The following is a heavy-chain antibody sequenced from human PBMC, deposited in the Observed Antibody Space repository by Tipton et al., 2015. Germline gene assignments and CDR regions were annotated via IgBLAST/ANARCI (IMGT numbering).Heavy chain of an antibody. D-gene: IGHD1-14*01. V-gene: IGHV3-64*04. Sequence: SLRLSCSAAGFTLSRYAMNWVRQAPGKGLEYVSAISSNGYNTYYADSVKGRFTISRDNAKNSLFLQMNNLTAEDTAVYYCARDQKMQPTYNYYGLDVWGQGTTVTVSS. CDR1: GFTLSRYA. CDR2: ISSNGYNT. J-gene: IGHJ6*02. CDR3: ARDQKMQPTYNYYGLDV.